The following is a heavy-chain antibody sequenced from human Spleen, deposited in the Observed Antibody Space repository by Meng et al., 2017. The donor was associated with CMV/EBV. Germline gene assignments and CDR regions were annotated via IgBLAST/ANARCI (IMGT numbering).Heavy chain of an antibody. J-gene: IGHJ5*02. D-gene: IGHD2-2*01. CDR2: IKQDGSEK. Sequence: GESLKISCAASGFTFSGYWMSWVRQAPGKGLEWVANIKQDGSEKYYVDSVKGRFTISRDNAKNSLYLQMNSLRAEDTAVYYCARDGSRDCSSTSCYYRTWGQGTLVTVSS. V-gene: IGHV3-7*01. CDR3: ARDGSRDCSSTSCYYRT. CDR1: GFTFSGYW.